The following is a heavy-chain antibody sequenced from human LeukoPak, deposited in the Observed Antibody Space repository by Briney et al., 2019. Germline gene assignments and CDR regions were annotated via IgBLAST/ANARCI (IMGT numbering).Heavy chain of an antibody. CDR2: IWYDGSNK. Sequence: GGSLRLSCAASGFTFSSYGMHWVRQAPGKGLEWVAVIWYDGSNKYYADSVKGRFTISRDNSKNTLYLQMNSLRAEDTAVYYCARDHSSGWNADYCVYWGQGTLVTVSS. CDR1: GFTFSSYG. CDR3: ARDHSSGWNADYCVY. J-gene: IGHJ4*02. V-gene: IGHV3-33*01. D-gene: IGHD6-19*01.